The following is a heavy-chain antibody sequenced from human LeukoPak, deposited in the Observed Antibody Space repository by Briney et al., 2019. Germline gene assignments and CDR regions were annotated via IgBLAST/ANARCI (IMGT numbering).Heavy chain of an antibody. CDR3: ARYRVVVITNKNYYFDY. V-gene: IGHV3-23*01. CDR1: GFIVSNNY. Sequence: GGSLRLSCVASGFIVSNNYMSWVRQAPGKGLEWVSAISGSGGSTYYADSVKGRFTISRDNSKNTLYLQMNSLRAEDTAVYYCARYRVVVITNKNYYFDYWGQGTLVTVSS. J-gene: IGHJ4*02. D-gene: IGHD3-22*01. CDR2: ISGSGGST.